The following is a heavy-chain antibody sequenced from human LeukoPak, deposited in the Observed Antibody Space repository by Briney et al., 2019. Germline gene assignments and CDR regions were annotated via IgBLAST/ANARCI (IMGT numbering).Heavy chain of an antibody. D-gene: IGHD3-9*01. CDR2: SYYSGST. CDR1: GGSITSGRYY. J-gene: IGHJ4*02. Sequence: SQTLSLTCSVSGGSITSGRYYWTWIRQYPEKGLEWIGYSYYSGSTHFKSSLKSRATISLDKSKNQFSLNLTSATAADTAVYYCARATYDLLTGYYLDSWGQGTLVTVSS. CDR3: ARATYDLLTGYYLDS. V-gene: IGHV4-31*03.